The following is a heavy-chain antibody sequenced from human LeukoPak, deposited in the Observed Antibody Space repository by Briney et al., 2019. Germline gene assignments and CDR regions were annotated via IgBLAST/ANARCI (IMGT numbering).Heavy chain of an antibody. CDR1: AGSFISSSHH. CDR3: VRHDGRGGATMGAFDS. D-gene: IGHD5-12*01. Sequence: PSEALSLTCTVSAGSFISSSHHWGWIRQSPGKGLEWIGSVYYGRTTYYNPSLDGRVTVSLDTSANQFSLQLNSVTAADTAVYYCVRHDGRGGATMGAFDSWGQGSLVTVSS. CDR2: VYYGRTT. V-gene: IGHV4-39*01. J-gene: IGHJ5*01.